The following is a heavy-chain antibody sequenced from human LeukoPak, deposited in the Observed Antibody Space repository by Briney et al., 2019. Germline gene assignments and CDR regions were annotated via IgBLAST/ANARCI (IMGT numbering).Heavy chain of an antibody. CDR3: ARVRFDWLKWFDP. Sequence: ASVKVSCKASGYTFTGYYMHWVRQAPGQGLEWMGWINPNSGGTNYAQKFQGRVTKTRDTSISTAYMELSRLRSDDTAVYYCARVRFDWLKWFDPWGQGTLVTVSS. V-gene: IGHV1-2*02. CDR2: INPNSGGT. CDR1: GYTFTGYY. J-gene: IGHJ5*02. D-gene: IGHD3-9*01.